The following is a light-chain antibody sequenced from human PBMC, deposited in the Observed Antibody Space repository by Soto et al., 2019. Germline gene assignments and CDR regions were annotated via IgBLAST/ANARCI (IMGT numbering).Light chain of an antibody. CDR2: GNT. V-gene: IGLV1-40*01. CDR1: SSNIGAGFD. CDR3: QSYDNSLSGYVV. Sequence: QSALTQPPSVSGAPGQRVTISCTGSSSNIGAGFDVHWYQHLSGAAPKLLIYGNTNRPAGVPDRFSGSKSGTSASLAITGLQAEDEADYYCQSYDNSLSGYVVFGGGTQLTVL. J-gene: IGLJ2*01.